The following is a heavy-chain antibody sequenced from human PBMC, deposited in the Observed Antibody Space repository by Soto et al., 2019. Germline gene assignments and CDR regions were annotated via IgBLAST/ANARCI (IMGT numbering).Heavy chain of an antibody. D-gene: IGHD3-10*01. CDR3: AKGGGFGDLLARYGMDV. Sequence: QVQLQESGPGLVKPSQTLSLTCTVSGGSISSGDYYWTWIRQTPGRGLENIGYINYSESTYYNPSLQSRFTISIDTSKNQFSLKLSSVTAADTAVYYCAKGGGFGDLLARYGMDVWGHGTTVTVSS. J-gene: IGHJ6*02. CDR1: GGSISSGDYY. V-gene: IGHV4-30-4*01. CDR2: INYSEST.